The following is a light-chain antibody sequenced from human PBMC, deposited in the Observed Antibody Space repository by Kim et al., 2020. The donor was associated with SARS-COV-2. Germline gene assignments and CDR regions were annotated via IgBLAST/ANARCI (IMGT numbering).Light chain of an antibody. CDR3: QQRGNWPLT. Sequence: SLSPGARAPHSCRASQSVGISFAWYQPNPGQAPRLLIYAAFSRATGIPARFGGSGSGTDFTLTISSLEPEDFAVYYCQQRGNWPLTFGQGTKLEIK. J-gene: IGKJ1*01. CDR2: AAF. CDR1: QSVGIS. V-gene: IGKV3-11*01.